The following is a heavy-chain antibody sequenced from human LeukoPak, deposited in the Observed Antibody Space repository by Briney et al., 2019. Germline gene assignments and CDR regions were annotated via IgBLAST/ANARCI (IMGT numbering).Heavy chain of an antibody. CDR3: AKDGHYYDSSGSNWFDP. Sequence: PGGSLRLSCAASGFTFSSYAMSWVRQAPGKGLEWVSAISGSGGSTYYADSVKGRFTIPRDNSKNTLYLQMNSLRAEDTAVYYCAKDGHYYDSSGSNWFDPWGQGTLVTVSS. CDR2: ISGSGGST. CDR1: GFTFSSYA. J-gene: IGHJ5*02. V-gene: IGHV3-23*01. D-gene: IGHD3-22*01.